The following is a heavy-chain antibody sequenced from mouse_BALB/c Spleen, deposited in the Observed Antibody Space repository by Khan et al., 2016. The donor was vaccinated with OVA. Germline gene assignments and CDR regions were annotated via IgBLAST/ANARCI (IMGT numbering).Heavy chain of an antibody. V-gene: IGHV2-3*01. CDR2: IWGDGST. Sequence: QVQLKQSGPGLVAPSQSLSITCTVSGFSLTSYGVNWVRQPPGKGLEWLGVIWGDGSTNYHSTLMSRLSISKDNSQSQVFVKLSSLQTDDTATYYGAKWGTANYYAMDYWGQGTSVTVSS. CDR1: GFSLTSYG. J-gene: IGHJ4*01. D-gene: IGHD1-2*01. CDR3: AKWGTANYYAMDY.